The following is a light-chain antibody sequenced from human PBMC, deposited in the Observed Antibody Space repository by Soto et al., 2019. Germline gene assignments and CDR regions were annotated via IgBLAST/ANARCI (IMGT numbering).Light chain of an antibody. Sequence: QSALTQPASVSGSPGQSITISCTGTSSDIGGYNHVSWYQQHPGKAPRLMIYEVTNRPSGVSIRFSGSKSGNTASLTISGLQAEDEADYYCSSYSSSITLVLFGGGTKLTVL. CDR1: SSDIGGYNH. CDR3: SSYSSSITLVL. CDR2: EVT. V-gene: IGLV2-14*01. J-gene: IGLJ2*01.